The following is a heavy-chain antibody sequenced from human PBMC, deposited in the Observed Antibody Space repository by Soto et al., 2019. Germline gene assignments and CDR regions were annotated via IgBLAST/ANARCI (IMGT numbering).Heavy chain of an antibody. Sequence: EVQLVESGGGLVQPGGSLRLSCAASGFTFSSYSMNWVRQAPGKGLEWVSYISSSSSTIYYADSVKGRFTISRDNAKNSLYLQLNRLRAEAPSVYYCAREDSLSGYYLYAFDIWGQGTMVTVSS. J-gene: IGHJ3*02. CDR1: GFTFSSYS. V-gene: IGHV3-48*01. D-gene: IGHD3-9*01. CDR3: AREDSLSGYYLYAFDI. CDR2: ISSSSSTI.